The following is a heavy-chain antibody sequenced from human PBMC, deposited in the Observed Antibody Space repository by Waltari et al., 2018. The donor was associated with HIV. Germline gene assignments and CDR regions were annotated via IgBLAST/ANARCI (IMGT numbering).Heavy chain of an antibody. CDR2: ISADNGHT. CDR3: ARGSSSSDY. V-gene: IGHV1-18*01. CDR1: GYHFITYG. D-gene: IGHD6-6*01. J-gene: IGHJ4*02. Sequence: QVQLVQSGAEVKKPGASVKVSCKTSGYHFITYGISWVRQAPGQGLEYMGWISADNGHTNYVQKFEGRVTMTTDTSTSTAYMELRSLRSDDTAVYFCARGSSSSDYWGQGTLVTVSS.